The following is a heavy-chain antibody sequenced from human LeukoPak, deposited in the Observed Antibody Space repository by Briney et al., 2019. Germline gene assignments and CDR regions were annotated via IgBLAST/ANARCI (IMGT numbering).Heavy chain of an antibody. CDR1: GFALSSHW. J-gene: IGHJ4*02. CDR3: ARVGDSSGYYYFDY. Sequence: GGSLRLSCAASGFALSSHWMTWVRQVPGRGPEWVANVNRDGSETYYLDSVKGRFTISKDNAKNSLYLQMNSLRAEDTAVYYCARVGDSSGYYYFDYWGQGTLVTVSS. CDR2: VNRDGSET. D-gene: IGHD3-22*01. V-gene: IGHV3-7*01.